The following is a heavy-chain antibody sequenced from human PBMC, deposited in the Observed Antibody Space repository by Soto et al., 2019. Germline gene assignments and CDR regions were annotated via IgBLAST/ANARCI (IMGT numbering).Heavy chain of an antibody. Sequence: GAVIVRCSASGIAFISVAVGSLRKAPGKGLEWVSAISGSGGSTYYADSVKGRFTISRDNSKNTLYLQMNSLRAEDTAVYYCAKERDYCSSTSCLRTGPPNWSDPWGQGTLVTVSS. CDR3: AKERDYCSSTSCLRTGPPNWSDP. CDR2: ISGSGGST. V-gene: IGHV3-23*01. J-gene: IGHJ5*02. D-gene: IGHD2-2*01. CDR1: GIAFISVA.